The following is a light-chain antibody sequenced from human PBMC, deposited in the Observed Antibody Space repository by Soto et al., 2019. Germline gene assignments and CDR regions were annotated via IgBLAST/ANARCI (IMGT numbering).Light chain of an antibody. CDR2: LGS. CDR1: QSLLHSNGYNY. V-gene: IGKV2-28*01. J-gene: IGKJ1*01. Sequence: VITQSPLSLPVTPGEPASISCMSSQSLLHSNGYNYLDWYLQKPGQSPQLPIYLGSNRASGVPDRFSGSGPGTDFTLKISRVEAEDVGVYYWMHALQTPWTFGEGTKVEIK. CDR3: MHALQTPWT.